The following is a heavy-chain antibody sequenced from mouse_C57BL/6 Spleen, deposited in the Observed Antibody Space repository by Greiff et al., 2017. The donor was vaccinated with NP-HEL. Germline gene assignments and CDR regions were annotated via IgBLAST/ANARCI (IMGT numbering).Heavy chain of an antibody. CDR3: ARGGDYDGCAY. V-gene: IGHV1-80*01. CDR1: GYAFSSYW. Sequence: VQLQQPGAELVKPGASVKISCKASGYAFSSYWMNWVKQRPGQGLEWIGQIYPGDGDTNYNGKFKGKATLTADKSSSTAYMQLSSLTSEDSAVYFCARGGDYDGCAYWGQGTLVTVSA. D-gene: IGHD2-4*01. CDR2: IYPGDGDT. J-gene: IGHJ3*01.